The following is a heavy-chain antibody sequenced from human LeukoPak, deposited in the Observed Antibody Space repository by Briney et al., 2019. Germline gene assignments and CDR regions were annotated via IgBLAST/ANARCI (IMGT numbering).Heavy chain of an antibody. D-gene: IGHD6-6*01. CDR1: GFTFSSYW. J-gene: IGHJ3*02. CDR3: ARSSIAARPDRDAFDI. Sequence: GGSLRLSCAASGFTFSSYWMSWVRQAPGKGLEWVANIKQDGSEKYYVDSVKGRFTISRDNAKNSLYLQMNSLRAEDTAVYYCARSSIAARPDRDAFDIWGQGTMVTVSS. V-gene: IGHV3-7*01. CDR2: IKQDGSEK.